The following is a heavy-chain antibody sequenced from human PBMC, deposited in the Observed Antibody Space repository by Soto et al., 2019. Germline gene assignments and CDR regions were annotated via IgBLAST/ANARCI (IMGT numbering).Heavy chain of an antibody. CDR3: ARVLHIVATIIGSHDY. Sequence: ASVKVSCKASGYTFTSYGISWVRQAPGQGLVWMGWISAYNGNTNYAQKLQGRVTMTTDTSTSTAYMELRSLRPDDTAVYYCARVLHIVATIIGSHDYCGQGTLVTVSS. V-gene: IGHV1-18*01. D-gene: IGHD5-12*01. J-gene: IGHJ4*02. CDR1: GYTFTSYG. CDR2: ISAYNGNT.